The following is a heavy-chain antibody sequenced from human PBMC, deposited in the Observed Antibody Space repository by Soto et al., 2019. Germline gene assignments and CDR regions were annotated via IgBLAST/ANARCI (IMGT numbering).Heavy chain of an antibody. CDR1: GYTFTSYG. CDR3: ARARHYESSGYYRTFFRGGSYGMDV. CDR2: ISAYNGNT. Sequence: QVQLVQSGAEVKKPGASVKVSCKASGYTFTSYGISWVRQAPGQGLEWMGWISAYNGNTNYAQKLQGRVTMTTDTSTRTAYMELRSLRADDTAVYYCARARHYESSGYYRTFFRGGSYGMDVWGQGTTITVSS. J-gene: IGHJ6*02. D-gene: IGHD3-22*01. V-gene: IGHV1-18*01.